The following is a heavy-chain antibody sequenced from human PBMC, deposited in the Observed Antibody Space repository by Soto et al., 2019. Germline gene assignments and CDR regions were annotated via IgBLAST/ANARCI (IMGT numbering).Heavy chain of an antibody. CDR3: AKSPFSSGWYSKTNWFDP. V-gene: IGHV4-34*01. D-gene: IGHD6-19*01. Sequence: SETLSLTCAVYGGSFSGYYWSWIRQPPGKGLEWIGEINHSGSTNYNPSLKSRVTISVDTSKNQFSLKLSSVTAADTAVYYCAKSPFSSGWYSKTNWFDPWGQGTLVTVSS. CDR2: INHSGST. CDR1: GGSFSGYY. J-gene: IGHJ5*02.